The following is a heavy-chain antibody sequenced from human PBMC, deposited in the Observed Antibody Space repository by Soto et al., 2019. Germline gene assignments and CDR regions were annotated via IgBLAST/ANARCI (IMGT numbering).Heavy chain of an antibody. CDR2: INHSGST. J-gene: IGHJ6*03. Sequence: SETLSLTCAVYGGSFSGYYWSWIRQPPGKGLEWIGEINHSGSTNYNPSLKSRVTISVDTSKNQFSLKLSSVTAADTAVYYCAIGIKHQLPSPYYYYYYMDVWGKGTTVTVSS. CDR3: AIGIKHQLPSPYYYYYYMDV. V-gene: IGHV4-34*01. CDR1: GGSFSGYY. D-gene: IGHD2-2*01.